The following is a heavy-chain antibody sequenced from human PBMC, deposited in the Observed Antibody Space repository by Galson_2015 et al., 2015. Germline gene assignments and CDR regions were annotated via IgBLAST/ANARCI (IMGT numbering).Heavy chain of an antibody. V-gene: IGHV1-3*01. CDR3: ARDLGYSYGRSFDY. CDR1: GYTFTSYA. J-gene: IGHJ4*02. CDR2: INAGNGNT. D-gene: IGHD5-18*01. Sequence: SVKVSCKASGYTFTSYAMHWVRQAPGQRLEWMGWINAGNGNTKYSQKFQGRVTITRDTTASTAYMELSSLRSEDTAVYYCARDLGYSYGRSFDYWGQGTLVTVSS.